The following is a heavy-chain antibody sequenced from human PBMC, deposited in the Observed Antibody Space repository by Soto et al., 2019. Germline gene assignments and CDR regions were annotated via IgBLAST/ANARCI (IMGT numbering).Heavy chain of an antibody. CDR3: VRQGIGVLHGLVDV. V-gene: IGHV4-59*08. CDR2: FRSGGGT. Sequence: SKTRSLNCTFSVDSISGCHLGCFRQPPGKGLEWIGYFRSGGGTSYNPSLKSRVAISADTSMKQFSLRLSSVTAADTAVYYCVRQGIGVLHGLVDVWGQGTTVS. D-gene: IGHD3-10*01. CDR1: VDSISGCH. J-gene: IGHJ6*02.